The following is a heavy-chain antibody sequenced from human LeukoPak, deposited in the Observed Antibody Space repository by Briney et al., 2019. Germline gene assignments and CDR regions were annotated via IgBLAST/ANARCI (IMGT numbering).Heavy chain of an antibody. CDR3: ARSIVVVPAATGENAFDI. CDR1: GFTVSSNY. D-gene: IGHD2-2*01. J-gene: IGHJ3*02. V-gene: IGHV3-53*01. Sequence: GGSLRLSCAASGFTVSSNYMSWVRQAPGKGLEWVSVIYSGGSTYYADSVKGRFTISRDNSKNTLYLQMNSLRAEDTAVYYCARSIVVVPAATGENAFDIWGQGTMVTVSS. CDR2: IYSGGST.